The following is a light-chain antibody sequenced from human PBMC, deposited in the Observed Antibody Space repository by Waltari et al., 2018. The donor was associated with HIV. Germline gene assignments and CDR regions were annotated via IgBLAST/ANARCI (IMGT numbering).Light chain of an antibody. CDR3: CSYTGTNPFLL. Sequence: QSALPKPASVSGSPGRSVTISSPGTKRNVGSYNLFSCYQQPHGIAPMFIIYEVTQRPSVVSSRFSGSKSGNTASLTISGLQAEDEANYYCCSYTGTNPFLLFGGGTKLTVL. CDR2: EVT. V-gene: IGLV2-23*02. J-gene: IGLJ2*01. CDR1: KRNVGSYNL.